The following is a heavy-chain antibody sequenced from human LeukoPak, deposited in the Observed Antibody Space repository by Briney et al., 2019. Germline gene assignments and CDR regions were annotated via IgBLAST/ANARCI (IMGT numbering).Heavy chain of an antibody. CDR1: GFTFSSYA. Sequence: PGGSLRLSCAASGFTFSSYAMSWVRQAPGKGLEWVSAISGSGGSTYYADSVKGRLTISRDNSKNTLYPQMNSLRAEDTAVYYCAKEAQNDYDSSGYYLNWGQGTLVTVSS. D-gene: IGHD3-22*01. V-gene: IGHV3-23*01. J-gene: IGHJ4*02. CDR2: ISGSGGST. CDR3: AKEAQNDYDSSGYYLN.